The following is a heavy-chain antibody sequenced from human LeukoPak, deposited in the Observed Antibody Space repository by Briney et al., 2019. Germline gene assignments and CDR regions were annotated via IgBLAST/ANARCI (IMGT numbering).Heavy chain of an antibody. CDR2: IYSDGST. V-gene: IGHV3-53*01. J-gene: IGHJ1*01. CDR3: ARYPHVYGSA. CDR1: GFADSSSY. D-gene: IGHD4-17*01. Sequence: GGSLRLSCAASGFADSSSYMSWVRQAPGRGLEWVSVIYSDGSTYYADSVKGRFTISRDNSRNTLYLQMNSLRAEDTAMYYCARYPHVYGSAWGQGSLVTVSS.